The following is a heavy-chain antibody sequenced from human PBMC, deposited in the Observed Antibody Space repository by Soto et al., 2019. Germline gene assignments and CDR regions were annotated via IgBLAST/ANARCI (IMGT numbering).Heavy chain of an antibody. CDR2: IIPILGIA. V-gene: IGHV1-69*02. D-gene: IGHD6-13*01. Sequence: SVKVSCKASGGTFSSYTISWVRQAPGQGLEWMGRIIPILGIANYAQKFQGRVTITADKSTSTAYMELSSLRSEDTAVYYCARGVAAAGTFYYYYYGMDVWGQGTTVTVSS. J-gene: IGHJ6*02. CDR3: ARGVAAAGTFYYYYYGMDV. CDR1: GGTFSSYT.